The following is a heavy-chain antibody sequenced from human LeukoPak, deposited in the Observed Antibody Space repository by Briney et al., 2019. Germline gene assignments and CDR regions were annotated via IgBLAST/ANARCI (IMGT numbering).Heavy chain of an antibody. J-gene: IGHJ6*02. CDR1: GFTFSDYY. D-gene: IGHD3-9*01. CDR3: ARADYDILTGYYNYGMDV. Sequence: GGSLRLSCAASGFTFSDYYMSWIRQAPGKVLERVSYISSSGSTIYYADSVKRRFTISRDNAKNSLYLQMNSLRAEDTAVYYCARADYDILTGYYNYGMDVWGQGTTVTVSS. CDR2: ISSSGSTI. V-gene: IGHV3-11*01.